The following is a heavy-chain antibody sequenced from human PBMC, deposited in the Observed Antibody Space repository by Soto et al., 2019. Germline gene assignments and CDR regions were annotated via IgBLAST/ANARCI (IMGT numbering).Heavy chain of an antibody. V-gene: IGHV3-9*01. CDR2: ISWNSGSI. J-gene: IGHJ6*02. CDR3: AKDINPGGYYGMDV. D-gene: IGHD3-10*01. CDR1: GFTFDDYA. Sequence: SLRLSCAASGFTFDDYAMHWVRQAPGKGLEWVSGISWNSGSIGYADSVKGRFTISRDNAKNSLYLQMNGLRAEDTALYYCAKDINPGGYYGMDVWGQGTTVTVSS.